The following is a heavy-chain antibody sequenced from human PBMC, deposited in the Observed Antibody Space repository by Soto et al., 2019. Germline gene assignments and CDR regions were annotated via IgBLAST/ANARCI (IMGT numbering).Heavy chain of an antibody. CDR1: GGFLRAYS. CDR3: ARVLRFGELTQYYSYYYMDV. V-gene: IGHV4-34*01. J-gene: IGHJ6*03. D-gene: IGHD3-10*01. CDR2: INHSGST. Sequence: SEDLCLPKGDSGGFLRAYSLLGSRHPPGKGEDWIREINHSGSTNYSPSLKIRVTISLYTSKNQFSLKLSSVTAADTAVYYCARVLRFGELTQYYSYYYMDVWGKGTTGTVSS.